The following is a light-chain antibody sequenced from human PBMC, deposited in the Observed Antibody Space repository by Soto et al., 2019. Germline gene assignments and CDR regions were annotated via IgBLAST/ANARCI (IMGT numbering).Light chain of an antibody. CDR3: QQYHNWPPQYT. V-gene: IGKV3-15*01. Sequence: EIVMTQSPATLSVSPGERATVSCRASQTVSSNLAWYQQKPGQAPRLLIHGASTRATGVPARFSGSGSGTEFTLTISSLQSEDFVVYYCQQYHNWPPQYTFGQGTKLQIK. CDR1: QTVSSN. J-gene: IGKJ2*01. CDR2: GAS.